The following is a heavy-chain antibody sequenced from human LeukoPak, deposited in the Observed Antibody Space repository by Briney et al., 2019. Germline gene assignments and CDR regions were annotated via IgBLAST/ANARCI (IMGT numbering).Heavy chain of an antibody. J-gene: IGHJ3*01. CDR1: GYTFTDYY. V-gene: IGHV1-2*02. CDR3: ARRAREYSHDAFDV. CDR2: INPNSRGT. D-gene: IGHD5-18*01. Sequence: ASVKVSCKASGYTFTDYYMHWVRQAPGQGLEWMGWINPNSRGTDSAQKFQGRFSMTRDTSISTAYMELSRLRSDDTAVYYCARRAREYSHDAFDVWGQGTMVTVSS.